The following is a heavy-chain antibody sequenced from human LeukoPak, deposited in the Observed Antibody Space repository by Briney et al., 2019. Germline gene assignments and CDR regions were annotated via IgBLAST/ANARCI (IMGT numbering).Heavy chain of an antibody. CDR3: ARDGRTGGYYYYGMDV. D-gene: IGHD2-8*02. J-gene: IGHJ6*02. V-gene: IGHV1-2*02. CDR2: INPNSGGT. Sequence: ASVKVSCKASGYTFTGYYMHCVRQAPGQGLEWMGWINPNSGGTNYAQKFQGRVTMTRDTSISTAYMELSRLRSDDTAVYYCARDGRTGGYYYYGMDVWGQGTTVTVSS. CDR1: GYTFTGYY.